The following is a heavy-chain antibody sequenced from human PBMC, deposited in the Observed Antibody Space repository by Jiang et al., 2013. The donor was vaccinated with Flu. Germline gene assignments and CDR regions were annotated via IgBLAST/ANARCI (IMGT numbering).Heavy chain of an antibody. V-gene: IGHV3-66*02. CDR1: GLSVRNSY. CDR2: LYTGGTT. CDR3: ATIRFATAMDY. J-gene: IGHJ4*02. D-gene: IGHD5-18*01. Sequence: QLLESGGGLVQPGGSLRLSCAASGLSVRNSYMTWVRQAPGKGLEWVSVLYTGGTTYYADSVKGRFTISRDTSKNTLHLQMNSLRGEDTAVYYCATIRFATAMDYWGPGTLVTASS.